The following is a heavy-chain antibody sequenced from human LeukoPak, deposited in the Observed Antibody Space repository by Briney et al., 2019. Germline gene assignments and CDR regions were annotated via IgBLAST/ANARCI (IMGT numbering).Heavy chain of an antibody. CDR3: AKAFTSGWYGDQYYFDY. CDR1: GITLSNYG. Sequence: PGGSLRLSCAVSGITLSNYGMSWVRQAPGKGLEWVSLLSGDGGSTYYADSVKGRFTISRDNSKNSLYLQMNSLRTDDTALYYCAKAFTSGWYGDQYYFDYWGQGTLVTVSS. D-gene: IGHD6-19*01. J-gene: IGHJ4*02. CDR2: LSGDGGST. V-gene: IGHV3-43*02.